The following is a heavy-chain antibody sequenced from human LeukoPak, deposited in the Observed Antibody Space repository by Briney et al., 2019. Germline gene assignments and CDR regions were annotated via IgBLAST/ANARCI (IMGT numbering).Heavy chain of an antibody. Sequence: SETLSLTCTVSGGSISSYYWSWIRQPPGKGLEWIGYIYYSGSTNYNPSLKSRVTISVDTSKNQFSLKLNSVTAADTAAYYCARSGFYGSHPFDYWGQGSLVTVSS. CDR3: ARSGFYGSHPFDY. J-gene: IGHJ4*02. D-gene: IGHD2/OR15-2a*01. CDR1: GGSISSYY. CDR2: IYYSGST. V-gene: IGHV4-59*01.